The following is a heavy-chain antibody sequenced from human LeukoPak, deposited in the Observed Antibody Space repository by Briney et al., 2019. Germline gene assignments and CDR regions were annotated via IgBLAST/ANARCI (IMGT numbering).Heavy chain of an antibody. CDR2: IIPIFGTA. J-gene: IGHJ3*02. CDR3: AREKAGTGTTYAFDI. Sequence: ASVKVSCKASGGTFSSYAISWVRQAPGQGLEWMGGIIPIFGTANYAQKFQGRVTITADESTSTAYMELSSLRSEDTAVYYCAREKAGTGTTYAFDIWSQGTMVAVSS. D-gene: IGHD1-7*01. CDR1: GGTFSSYA. V-gene: IGHV1-69*01.